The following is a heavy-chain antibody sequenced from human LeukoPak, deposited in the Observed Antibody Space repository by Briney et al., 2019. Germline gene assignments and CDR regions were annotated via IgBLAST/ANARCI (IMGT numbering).Heavy chain of an antibody. J-gene: IGHJ4*02. CDR1: GGSISSYY. D-gene: IGHD3-22*01. Sequence: SETLSLTCTVSGGSISSYYWSWIRQPPGKGLEWIGYIYCSGSTNYNPSLKSRVTISVDTSKNQFSLKLSSVPAADTAVYYCARDHYYDSSGRRVGYFDYWGQGTLVTVSS. V-gene: IGHV4-59*01. CDR3: ARDHYYDSSGRRVGYFDY. CDR2: IYCSGST.